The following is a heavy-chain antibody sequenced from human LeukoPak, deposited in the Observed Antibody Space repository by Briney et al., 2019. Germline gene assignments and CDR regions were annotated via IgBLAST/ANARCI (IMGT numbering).Heavy chain of an antibody. CDR1: GFTFSSYD. Sequence: GGSLRLSCAASGFTFSSYDIHWVRQATGKGLEWVSGIGTAGEIYYADSVKGRFTISRDNSKNTLYLQMNSLRGEDTAVYYCAKDGRQWKTYFYGSGSANAFDIWGQGTMVTVS. V-gene: IGHV3-13*01. CDR3: AKDGRQWKTYFYGSGSANAFDI. D-gene: IGHD3-10*01. CDR2: IGTAGEI. J-gene: IGHJ3*02.